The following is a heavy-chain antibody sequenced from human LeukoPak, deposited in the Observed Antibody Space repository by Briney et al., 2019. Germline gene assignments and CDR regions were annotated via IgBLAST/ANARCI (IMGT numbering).Heavy chain of an antibody. D-gene: IGHD3-3*01. Sequence: SETLSLTCTVSGGSISSYYWSWIQQPPGKGLEWVGYIYYSGSTNYKPSLNSRVTISVDTSKNQFSLKLSSVTAADTAVYYCARGQTIVGVVSSNPFDYWGQGTVVTVSS. J-gene: IGHJ4*02. CDR1: GGSISSYY. CDR3: ARGQTIVGVVSSNPFDY. CDR2: IYYSGST. V-gene: IGHV4-59*01.